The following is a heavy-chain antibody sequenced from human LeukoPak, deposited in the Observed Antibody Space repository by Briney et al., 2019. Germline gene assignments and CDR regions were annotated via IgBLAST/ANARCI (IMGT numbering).Heavy chain of an antibody. CDR3: AKGRVEYVWGAEEDY. J-gene: IGHJ4*02. CDR2: ISGSGGST. V-gene: IGHV3-23*01. D-gene: IGHD3-16*01. Sequence: GGSLRLSCAASGFTFSSYAMSWVRQAPGKGREGGSAISGSGGSTYYADSVKRRFTISRDNSKNTLYLQMNSLRAEDTAVYSCAKGRVEYVWGAEEDYWGQGTLVTVSS. CDR1: GFTFSSYA.